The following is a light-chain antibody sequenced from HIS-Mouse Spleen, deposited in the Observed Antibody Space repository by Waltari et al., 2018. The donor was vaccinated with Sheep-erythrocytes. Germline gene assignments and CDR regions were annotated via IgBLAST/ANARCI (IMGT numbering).Light chain of an antibody. J-gene: IGLJ1*01. Sequence: QSALTQPRSVSGSPGQSVTISCTGTSSDVGDYNYVSWYQQHPGKAPKLMIYDVSKWPSGVPDRFSGSKSGNTASLTISGLQAEDEADYYCCSYAGSYNHVFATGTKVTVL. CDR2: DVS. V-gene: IGLV2-11*01. CDR1: SSDVGDYNY. CDR3: CSYAGSYNHV.